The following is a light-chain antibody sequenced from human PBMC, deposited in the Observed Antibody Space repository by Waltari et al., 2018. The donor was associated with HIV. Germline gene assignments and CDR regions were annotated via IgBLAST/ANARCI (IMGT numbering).Light chain of an antibody. V-gene: IGKV1-5*03. CDR3: QQYDAYSVT. CDR2: KAS. CDR1: QSVGDW. Sequence: DIQMTQSPSTLSASVGDRVTITCRASQSVGDWLAWHQQKAGMAPKVLIYKASTLQTGVPSRFSGSGSATEFTLTISSLQPDDSATYYCQQYDAYSVTFGGGTRVEIK. J-gene: IGKJ4*01.